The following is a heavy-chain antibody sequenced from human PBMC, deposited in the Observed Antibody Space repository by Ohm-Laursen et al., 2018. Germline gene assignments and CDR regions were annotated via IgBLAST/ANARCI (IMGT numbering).Heavy chain of an antibody. J-gene: IGHJ4*02. CDR3: ARQDYYNSGFDY. V-gene: IGHV4-59*08. CDR2: IYNSGST. D-gene: IGHD3-10*01. Sequence: GTLSLTCTVSGGSISSYYWNWIRQPPGKGLEWIGYIYNSGSTNYNPSLKSRVTISVDTPKGEFSLKLSSVTAADTAVYYCARQDYYNSGFDYWGQGTLVTVSS. CDR1: GGSISSYY.